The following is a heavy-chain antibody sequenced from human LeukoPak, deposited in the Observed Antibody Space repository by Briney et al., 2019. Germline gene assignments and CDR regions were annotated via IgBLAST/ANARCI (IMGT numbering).Heavy chain of an antibody. CDR3: ARGGAATGNFDY. D-gene: IGHD2-15*01. V-gene: IGHV4-59*08. Sequence: PSETLSLTCTVSGGSISSYYWSWIRQPPGKGLERIGYIYYSGSTNYNPSLKSRVTISVDTSKNQFSLKLSSVTAADTAVYYCARGGAATGNFDYWGQGTLVTVSS. CDR1: GGSISSYY. CDR2: IYYSGST. J-gene: IGHJ4*02.